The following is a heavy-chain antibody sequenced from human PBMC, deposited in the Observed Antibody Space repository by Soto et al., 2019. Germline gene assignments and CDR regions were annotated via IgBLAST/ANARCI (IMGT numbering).Heavy chain of an antibody. D-gene: IGHD6-13*01. V-gene: IGHV3-11*01. CDR1: GFTFSDYY. Sequence: QVQLVESGGGLVKPGGSLRLSCAASGFTFSDYYMSWIRQALGKGLEWVSYISSSGSTIYYADSVKGRFTISRDNAKNSLYLQMNSLRAEDTAVYYCARRAQQLVRGVEYYYYGMDVWGQGTTVTVSS. CDR2: ISSSGSTI. CDR3: ARRAQQLVRGVEYYYYGMDV. J-gene: IGHJ6*02.